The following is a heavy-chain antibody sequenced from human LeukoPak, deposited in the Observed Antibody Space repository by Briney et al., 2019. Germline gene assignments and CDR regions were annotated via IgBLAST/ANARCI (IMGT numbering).Heavy chain of an antibody. CDR3: ARQYYYGSGSYWYFDL. D-gene: IGHD3-10*01. CDR1: GGTFSSYA. CDR2: IIPIFGTA. V-gene: IGHV1-69*05. Sequence: SVKVSCKASGGTFSSYAISWVQQAPGQGLEWMGRIIPIFGTANYAQKFQGRVTITTDESTSTAYMELSSLRSEDTAVYYCARQYYYGSGSYWYFDLWGRGTLVTVSS. J-gene: IGHJ2*01.